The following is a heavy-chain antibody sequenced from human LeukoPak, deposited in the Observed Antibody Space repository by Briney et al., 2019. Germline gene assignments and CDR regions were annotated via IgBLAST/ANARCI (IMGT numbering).Heavy chain of an antibody. J-gene: IGHJ3*01. CDR3: ARGIPKRDYSSSWYPDAFDF. D-gene: IGHD6-13*01. CDR1: GGSFSGYY. V-gene: IGHV4-34*01. Sequence: SETLSLTCAVYGGSFSGYYWSWIRQPPGKGLEWIGEINHSGSTNYNPSLKSRVTISVDTSKNQFSLKLSSVTAADTAVYYCARGIPKRDYSSSWYPDAFDFWGQGTMVTVSS. CDR2: INHSGST.